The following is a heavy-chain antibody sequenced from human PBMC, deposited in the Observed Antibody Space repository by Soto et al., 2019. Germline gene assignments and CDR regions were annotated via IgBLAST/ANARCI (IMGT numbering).Heavy chain of an antibody. CDR1: GYPVTAYY. D-gene: IGHD3-3*01. V-gene: IGHV1-2*02. CDR3: ARGGGVGVAGSAAFDM. Sequence: QLHLVQSGAVVKKPGASVTVSCSASGYPVTAYYMHWVRQAPGRGLEWMGGINPATGAAKYTQTLPGRVTMTTDTSPSTVYMELSGGTFEDTAVFYCARGGGVGVAGSAAFDMWGQGTLVTVSS. CDR2: INPATGAA. J-gene: IGHJ3*02.